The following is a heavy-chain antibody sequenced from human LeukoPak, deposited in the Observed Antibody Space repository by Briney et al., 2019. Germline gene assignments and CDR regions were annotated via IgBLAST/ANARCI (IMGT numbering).Heavy chain of an antibody. CDR1: GFTFSSHA. D-gene: IGHD4-11*01. V-gene: IGHV3-23*01. J-gene: IGHJ4*02. CDR2: ISGSGGST. CDR3: AKTEGTVTTNIGY. Sequence: GGSLRLSCVASGFTFSSHAMSWVRQAPGKGLEWVSAISGSGGSTYYADSVKGRFTISRDNSKNTLYLQMNSLRAEDTAVYYCAKTEGTVTTNIGYWGQGTLVTVSS.